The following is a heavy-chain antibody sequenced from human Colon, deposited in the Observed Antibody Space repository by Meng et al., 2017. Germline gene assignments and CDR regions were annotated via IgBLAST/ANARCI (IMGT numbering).Heavy chain of an antibody. CDR2: IYYSGST. CDR1: GGSISSSNYY. CDR3: VRSSGWVRTGFDP. J-gene: IGHJ5*02. V-gene: IGHV4-39*01. Sequence: QLQLQESGPGLVRPSETLSLTCTVSGGSISSSNYYWGWIRQPPGKGLEWIGSIYYSGSTYYNPSLKSRVTVSIDTSRNQFSLWLTSVTAADTAVYYCVRSSGWVRTGFDPWGQGTLVTVSS. D-gene: IGHD6-19*01.